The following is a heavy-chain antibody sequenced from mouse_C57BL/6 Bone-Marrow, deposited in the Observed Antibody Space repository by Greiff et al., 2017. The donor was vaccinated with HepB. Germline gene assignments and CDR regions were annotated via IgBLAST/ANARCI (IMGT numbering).Heavy chain of an antibody. D-gene: IGHD1-1*01. CDR2: IDPETGGT. J-gene: IGHJ2*01. CDR1: GYTFTDYE. V-gene: IGHV1-15*01. CDR3: TREPYYGSSYDYFDY. Sequence: QVHVKQSGAELVRPGASVTLSCKASGYTFTDYEMHWVKQTPVHGLEWIGAIDPETGGTAYNQKFKGKAILTADKSSSTAYMELRSLTSEDSAVYYCTREPYYGSSYDYFDYWGQGTTLTVSS.